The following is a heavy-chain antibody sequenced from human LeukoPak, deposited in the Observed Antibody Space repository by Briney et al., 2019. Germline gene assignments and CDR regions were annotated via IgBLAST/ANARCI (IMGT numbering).Heavy chain of an antibody. D-gene: IGHD1-26*01. CDR1: GGTFSSYA. Sequence: GASVKVFCKASGGTFSSYAISWVRQAPGQGLEWRGGIIPLFSTANYEQKFKGRVTIPADESTSTAYMELSSLRSEDTAVYYCAGGGGLATTGNYYYMDVWGKGTTVTVSS. V-gene: IGHV1-69*13. CDR2: IIPLFSTA. J-gene: IGHJ6*03. CDR3: AGGGGLATTGNYYYMDV.